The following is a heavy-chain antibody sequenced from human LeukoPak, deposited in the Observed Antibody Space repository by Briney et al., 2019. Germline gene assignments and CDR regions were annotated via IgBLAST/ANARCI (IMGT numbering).Heavy chain of an antibody. CDR2: IFHSGST. V-gene: IGHV4-38-2*02. J-gene: IGHJ4*02. CDR3: ARAITKWGFFDY. CDR1: GYSNSSGYH. Sequence: SETLSLTCTVSGYSNSSGYHWVWIRQPPGKGLEWIGSIFHSGSTYYNPSLKSRVTISVDTSKNQFSLKLSSVTAADTAVYSCARAITKWGFFDYWGQGTLVTVSS. D-gene: IGHD7-27*01.